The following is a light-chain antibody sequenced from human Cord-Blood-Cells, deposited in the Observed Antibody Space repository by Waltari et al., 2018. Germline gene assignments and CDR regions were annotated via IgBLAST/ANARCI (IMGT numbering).Light chain of an antibody. V-gene: IGKV3-15*01. CDR2: GAS. Sequence: EIVMTQSPATLSVSPGERATLSCRASQSVSSNLAWYQQKPGQAPRLLIYGASTRATGIPAGFSGSGSGTEFTLTISSLQSEDFAVYDCQQYNNWPLTFGGGTKVEIK. CDR3: QQYNNWPLT. J-gene: IGKJ4*01. CDR1: QSVSSN.